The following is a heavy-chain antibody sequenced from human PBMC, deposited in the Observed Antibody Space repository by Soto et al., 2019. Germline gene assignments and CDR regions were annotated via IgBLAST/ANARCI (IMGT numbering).Heavy chain of an antibody. CDR1: GDSISRNS. CDR3: ARDQGGEFLKGSGMDV. CDR2: IYYSGET. Sequence: QVQLQESGPGLVKPSETLALTRSVSGDSISRNSWSWIRLSPGKGLEWIGYIYYSGETNYNPSVKSRVTISVDRTKNQFSLKLSSVTAADTAVYYCARDQGGEFLKGSGMDVWGQGTTVTVSS. D-gene: IGHD3-10*01. J-gene: IGHJ6*02. V-gene: IGHV4-59*01.